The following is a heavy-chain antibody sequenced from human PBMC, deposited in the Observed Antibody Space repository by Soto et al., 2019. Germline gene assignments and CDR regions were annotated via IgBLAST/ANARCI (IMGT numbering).Heavy chain of an antibody. D-gene: IGHD6-13*01. J-gene: IGHJ4*02. CDR1: GYSISSGYY. Sequence: SETLSLTCAVSGYSISSGYYWGWIRQLPGKGLEWIGSIYHSGSTYYNPSLKSRVTISVDTSKNQFSLKLSSVTAADTAVYYCARAGPADYFDYWGQETLVTVSS. CDR3: ARAGPADYFDY. CDR2: IYHSGST. V-gene: IGHV4-38-2*01.